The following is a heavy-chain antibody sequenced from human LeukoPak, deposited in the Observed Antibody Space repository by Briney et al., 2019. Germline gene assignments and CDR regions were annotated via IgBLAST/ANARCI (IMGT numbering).Heavy chain of an antibody. CDR1: GFTVSSYA. J-gene: IGHJ4*02. Sequence: PGGSLRLSCAASGFTVSSYAMSWVRQAPGKGLEWVSAISGSGGSTYYADSVKGRFTISRDNSKNTLYLQMNSLRAEDTAVYYCAKGIYDSSGYYGNYFDYWGQGTLVTVSS. D-gene: IGHD3-22*01. CDR3: AKGIYDSSGYYGNYFDY. CDR2: ISGSGGST. V-gene: IGHV3-23*01.